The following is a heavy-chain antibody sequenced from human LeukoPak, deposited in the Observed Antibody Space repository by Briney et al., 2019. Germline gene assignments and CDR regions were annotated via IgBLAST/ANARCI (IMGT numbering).Heavy chain of an antibody. CDR2: MYYSGNT. CDR1: GGSISSSTYY. D-gene: IGHD6-19*01. CDR3: ARIYSSGWYGTY. J-gene: IGHJ4*02. Sequence: SETLSLTCTVSGGSISSSTYYWGWIRQPPGKGLEWIGSMYYSGNTYYNPSLKSRVTTPVDTSKNQFSLKLSSVTAADTAVYYCARIYSSGWYGTYWGQGTLVTVPS. V-gene: IGHV4-39*01.